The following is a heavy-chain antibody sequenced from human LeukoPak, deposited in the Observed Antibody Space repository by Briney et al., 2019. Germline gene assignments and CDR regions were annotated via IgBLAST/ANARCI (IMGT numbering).Heavy chain of an antibody. J-gene: IGHJ4*02. D-gene: IGHD5-18*01. V-gene: IGHV4-59*01. CDR2: IYYSGST. Sequence: SETLSLTCTVSGGSISSYYWSWIRQPPGKGLEWIGYIYYSGSTNYNPSLKSRVTISVDTSKNQFPLKLSSVTAADTAVYYCARLNRGYSYGYVSPYFDYWGQGTLVTVSS. CDR1: GGSISSYY. CDR3: ARLNRGYSYGYVSPYFDY.